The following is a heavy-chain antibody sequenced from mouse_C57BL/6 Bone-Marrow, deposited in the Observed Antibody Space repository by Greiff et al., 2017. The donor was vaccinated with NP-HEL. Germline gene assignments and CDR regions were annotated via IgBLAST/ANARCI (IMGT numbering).Heavy chain of an antibody. CDR2: ISSGSSTI. V-gene: IGHV5-17*01. Sequence: EVMLVESGGGLVKPGGSLKLSCAASGFTFSDYGMHWVRQAPEKGLEWVAYISSGSSTIYYADTVKGRFTISRDNAKNTLFLQMTSLRSEDTAMYYCARGGYGNYAWFAYWGQGTLVTVSA. CDR3: ARGGYGNYAWFAY. J-gene: IGHJ3*01. CDR1: GFTFSDYG. D-gene: IGHD2-1*01.